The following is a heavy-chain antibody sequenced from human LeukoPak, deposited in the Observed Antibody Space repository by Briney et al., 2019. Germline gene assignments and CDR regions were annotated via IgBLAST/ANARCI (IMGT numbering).Heavy chain of an antibody. J-gene: IGHJ4*02. CDR1: GFTFSSYA. D-gene: IGHD3-9*01. CDR3: ARGPPYYDILTGYPDY. CDR2: ISSSGSTI. Sequence: PGGSLRLSCAASGFTFSSYAMSWIRQAPGKGLEWVSYISSSGSTIYYADSVKGRFTISRDNAKNSLYLQMNSLRAEDTAVYYCARGPPYYDILTGYPDYWGQGTLVTVSS. V-gene: IGHV3-11*01.